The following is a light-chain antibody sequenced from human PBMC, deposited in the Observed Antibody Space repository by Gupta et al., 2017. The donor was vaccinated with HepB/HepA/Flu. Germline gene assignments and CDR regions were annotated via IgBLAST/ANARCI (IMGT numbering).Light chain of an antibody. CDR3: QVWDKDSDHVV. CDR1: DIGTKS. Sequence: QPSAGSEAPGMTARITCQGSDIGTKSAHWYQQKPGQAPVMIVFEDFHRPSGIPERFSGTNSANTATLTISGVEAGDEADYFCQVWDKDSDHVVFGGGTKLSVL. V-gene: IGLV3-21*03. CDR2: EDF. J-gene: IGLJ2*01.